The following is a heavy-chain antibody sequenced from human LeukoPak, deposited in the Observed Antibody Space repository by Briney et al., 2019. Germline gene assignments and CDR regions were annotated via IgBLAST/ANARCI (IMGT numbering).Heavy chain of an antibody. D-gene: IGHD3-9*01. CDR1: GFTVSSNY. Sequence: GGSLRLSCAASGFTVSSNYMSWVRQAPGKGLEWVSVIYSGGSTYYADSVKGRFTISRDNSKNTLYLQMNSLRAEDTAVYYCARETHDILTGYPLKYFDYWGQGTLVTVSS. CDR3: ARETHDILTGYPLKYFDY. V-gene: IGHV3-66*01. CDR2: IYSGGST. J-gene: IGHJ4*02.